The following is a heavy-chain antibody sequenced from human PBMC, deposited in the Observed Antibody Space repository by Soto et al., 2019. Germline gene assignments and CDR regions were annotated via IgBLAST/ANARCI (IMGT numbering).Heavy chain of an antibody. D-gene: IGHD3-9*01. V-gene: IGHV4-59*08. CDR2: IYYSGST. CDR3: ARHAYYDILTGYYSFDY. J-gene: IGHJ4*02. Sequence: PSETLSLTCTVSGGSISSYYWSWIRQPPGKGLEWIGYIYYSGSTNYNPSLKSRVTISVDTSKNQFSLKLSSVTAADTAVYYCARHAYYDILTGYYSFDYWGQGTLVTVSS. CDR1: GGSISSYY.